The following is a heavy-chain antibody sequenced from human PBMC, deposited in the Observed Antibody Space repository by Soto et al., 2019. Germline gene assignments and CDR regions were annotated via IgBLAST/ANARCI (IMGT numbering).Heavy chain of an antibody. CDR1: GYTFTSYA. V-gene: IGHV1-3*01. D-gene: IGHD1-1*01. CDR2: INAGNGNT. CDR3: SREYPQGDQLGSLPGAF. Sequence: ASVKVSCKASGYTFTSYAMHWVRQAPGQRLEWMGWINAGNGNTKYSQKFQGRVTITRDTSASTVYMELSSLRSEDTAIYYCSREYPQGDQLGSLPGAFWGQGTLVTVSS. J-gene: IGHJ4*02.